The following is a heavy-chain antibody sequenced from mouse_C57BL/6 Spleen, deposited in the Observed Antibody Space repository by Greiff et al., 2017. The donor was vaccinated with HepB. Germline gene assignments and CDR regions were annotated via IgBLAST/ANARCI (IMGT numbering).Heavy chain of an antibody. J-gene: IGHJ2*01. V-gene: IGHV1-82*01. CDR3: ARRLFDY. Sequence: VKVVESGPELVKPGASVKISCKASGYAFSSSWMNWVKQRPGKGLEWIGRIYPGDGDTNYNGKFKGKATLTADKSSSTAYMQLSSLTSEDSAVYFCARRLFDYWGQGTTLTVSS. CDR1: GYAFSSSW. CDR2: IYPGDGDT.